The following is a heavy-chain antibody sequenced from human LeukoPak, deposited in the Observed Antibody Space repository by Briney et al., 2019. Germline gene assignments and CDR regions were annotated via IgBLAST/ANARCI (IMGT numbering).Heavy chain of an antibody. Sequence: SETLSLTCTVSGGSFSTYYWSWLRQPPGKGLEWIGYIDFSGSTNYNPSLKTRVTISVDRSKNQFSLQLSSVTAADTAVYCCAGVDSSTWEFDYWGQGTLVTVSS. CDR1: GGSFSTYY. J-gene: IGHJ4*02. D-gene: IGHD6-13*01. CDR3: AGVDSSTWEFDY. V-gene: IGHV4-59*12. CDR2: IDFSGST.